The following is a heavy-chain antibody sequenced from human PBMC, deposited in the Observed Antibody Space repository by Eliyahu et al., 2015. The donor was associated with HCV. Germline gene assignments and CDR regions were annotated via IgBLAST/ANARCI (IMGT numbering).Heavy chain of an antibody. CDR2: IGPAGDT. CDR3: ARDDSLDY. J-gene: IGHJ4*02. Sequence: EVQLVXSGGGLVQPGGSLXXXXXASGITFSSYDMHWVRQATGKGLXWVSAIGPAGDTYYPGSVKGRFTISRENAKNSLYLQINNLRVGDTAVYYCARDDSLDYWGQGTLVTVSS. CDR1: GITFSSYD. D-gene: IGHD2-15*01. V-gene: IGHV3-13*01.